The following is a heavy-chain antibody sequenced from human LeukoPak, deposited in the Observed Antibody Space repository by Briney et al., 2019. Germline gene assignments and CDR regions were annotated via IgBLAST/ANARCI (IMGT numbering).Heavy chain of an antibody. Sequence: ASVKVSCKASGYTFTSYGISWVRQAPGQGLEWMGWISAYNGNTNYAQKLQGRVTMTEDTSTDTAYMELSSLRSEDTAVYYCATVPTPIAVAGKHYLDYYYYMDVWGKGTTVTVSS. CDR1: GYTFTSYG. CDR3: ATVPTPIAVAGKHYLDYYYYMDV. V-gene: IGHV1-18*01. CDR2: ISAYNGNT. J-gene: IGHJ6*03. D-gene: IGHD6-19*01.